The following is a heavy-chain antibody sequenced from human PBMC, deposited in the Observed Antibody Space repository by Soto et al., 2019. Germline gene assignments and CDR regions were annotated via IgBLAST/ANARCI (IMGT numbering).Heavy chain of an antibody. CDR2: VYYTGTT. D-gene: IGHD3-9*01. Sequence: SETLSLTCTVSGGSIDSYYWTWIRQPPGKGLEWIGYVYYTGTTTYSPSLKSRVTISVDTSKDQFSLKLSSVTAADTAVYYCARFWPLPYSDALTDYTDAFDYWGQGTLVTVSS. J-gene: IGHJ4*02. V-gene: IGHV4-59*08. CDR3: ARFWPLPYSDALTDYTDAFDY. CDR1: GGSIDSYY.